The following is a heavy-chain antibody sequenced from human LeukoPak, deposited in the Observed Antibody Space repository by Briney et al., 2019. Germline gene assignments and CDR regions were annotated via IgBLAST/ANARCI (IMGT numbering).Heavy chain of an antibody. CDR3: ARTHYYDSSGYQPGFDY. V-gene: IGHV4-59*01. D-gene: IGHD3-22*01. CDR1: GGSISSYY. CDR2: IYYSGST. J-gene: IGHJ4*02. Sequence: SETLSLTYTVSGGSISSYYWSWIRQPPGKGLEWIGYIYYSGSTNYNPSLKSRVTISVDTSKNQFSLKLSSVTAADTAVYYCARTHYYDSSGYQPGFDYWGQGTLVTVSS.